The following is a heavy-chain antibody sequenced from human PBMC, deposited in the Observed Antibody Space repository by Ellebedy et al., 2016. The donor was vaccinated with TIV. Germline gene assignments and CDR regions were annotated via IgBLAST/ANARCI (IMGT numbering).Heavy chain of an antibody. V-gene: IGHV3-7*01. CDR1: GITFSNFW. CDR3: ITWVQFKSY. Sequence: GESLKISCTASGITFSNFWMAWVRQAPGKGLEWVAHIKQDGIEKKYADAVKGRFTISRDNAKNSLYLQMNGLRAEDTAVYYCITWVQFKSYWGQGTLVTVSS. CDR2: IKQDGIEK. J-gene: IGHJ4*02. D-gene: IGHD5-24*01.